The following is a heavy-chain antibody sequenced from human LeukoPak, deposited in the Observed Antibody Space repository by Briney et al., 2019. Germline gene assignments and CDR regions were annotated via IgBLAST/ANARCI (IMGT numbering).Heavy chain of an antibody. J-gene: IGHJ3*02. CDR2: IYYSGST. CDR3: ARSPTYQLLYGHAFDI. CDR1: GGSISSGDYY. V-gene: IGHV4-30-4*08. D-gene: IGHD2-2*02. Sequence: PSETLSLTCTVSGGSISSGDYYWSWIRQPPGKGLEWIGYIYYSGSTYYNPSLKSRVTISVDTSKNQFSLKLSSVTAADTAAYYCARSPTYQLLYGHAFDIWGQGTMVTVSS.